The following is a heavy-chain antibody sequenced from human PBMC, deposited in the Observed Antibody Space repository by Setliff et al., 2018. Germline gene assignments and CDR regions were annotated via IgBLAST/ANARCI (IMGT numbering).Heavy chain of an antibody. V-gene: IGHV1-46*03. Sequence: ASVKVSCKASGYTLSKYYMHWVRQAPGQGLEWMGIINPSGGLTKYAQKFQGRVTMTSDTSTNTVYLEVSSLRSEDTAVYFCARDRFYNSWSGTSITAPHDAFDIWGQGTMVIVSS. CDR3: ARDRFYNSWSGTSITAPHDAFDI. CDR2: INPSGGLT. D-gene: IGHD3-3*01. J-gene: IGHJ3*02. CDR1: GYTLSKYY.